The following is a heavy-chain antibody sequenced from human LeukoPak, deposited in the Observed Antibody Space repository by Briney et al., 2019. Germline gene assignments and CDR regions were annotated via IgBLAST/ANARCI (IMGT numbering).Heavy chain of an antibody. J-gene: IGHJ4*02. V-gene: IGHV4-39*07. CDR3: ARGNAVPFAGNIVVVPAARSAFDY. CDR1: GGSISSSSYY. Sequence: SETLSLTCTVSGGSISSSSYYWGWIRQPPGKGLEWIGSIYYSGSTYYNPSLKSRVTISVDTSKNQFSLKLSSVTAADTAVYYCARGNAVPFAGNIVVVPAARSAFDYWGQGTLVTVSS. CDR2: IYYSGST. D-gene: IGHD2-2*01.